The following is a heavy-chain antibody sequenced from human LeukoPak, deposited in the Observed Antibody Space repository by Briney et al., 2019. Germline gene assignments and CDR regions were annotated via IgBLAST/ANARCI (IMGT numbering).Heavy chain of an antibody. D-gene: IGHD5-24*01. Sequence: GGSLRLSCAASGFTFSSYSMNWVRQAPGKGLEWVSSISSSSSYIYYADSVKGRFTISRDNAKNSLYLQMNSLRAEDTAVYYCAKGAIRWLQSESYFDYWGQGTLVTVSS. CDR2: ISSSSSYI. CDR1: GFTFSSYS. V-gene: IGHV3-21*01. J-gene: IGHJ4*02. CDR3: AKGAIRWLQSESYFDY.